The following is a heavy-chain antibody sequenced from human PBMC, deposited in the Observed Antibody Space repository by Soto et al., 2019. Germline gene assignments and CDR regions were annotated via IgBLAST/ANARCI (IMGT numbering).Heavy chain of an antibody. Sequence: QVQLVQSGAEMRKPGSSVNVSCKASGGTFTNYAFGWVRQAPGQGLEWLGGIVPMFGTANSAQKFQDRVTITADASTNTVYMGLTSLRSEDTAIYFCAKIHRGRYWYFDLWGRGTLVTVSS. CDR2: IVPMFGTA. CDR1: GGTFTNYA. J-gene: IGHJ2*01. D-gene: IGHD5-18*01. V-gene: IGHV1-69*01. CDR3: AKIHRGRYWYFDL.